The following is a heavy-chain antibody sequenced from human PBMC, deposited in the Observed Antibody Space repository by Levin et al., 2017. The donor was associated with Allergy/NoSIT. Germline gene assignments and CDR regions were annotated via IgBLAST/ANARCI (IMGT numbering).Heavy chain of an antibody. D-gene: IGHD6-19*01. V-gene: IGHV3-23*01. CDR3: AKDISQWLVRGYNWFDP. J-gene: IGHJ5*02. Sequence: GGSLRLSCAASGFTFSSYAMSWVRQAPGKGLEWVSAISGSGGSTYYADSVKGRFTISRDNSKNTLYLQMNSLRAEDTAVYYCAKDISQWLVRGYNWFDPWGQGTLVTVSS. CDR1: GFTFSSYA. CDR2: ISGSGGST.